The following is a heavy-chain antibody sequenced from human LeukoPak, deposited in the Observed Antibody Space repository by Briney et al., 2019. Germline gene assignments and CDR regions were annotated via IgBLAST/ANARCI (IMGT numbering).Heavy chain of an antibody. CDR2: IYYGGST. Sequence: PSETLSLTCTVSGGSISSSSHYWSWIRQPSGKGLEWIGSIYYGGSTYYNPPLKSRVTMSVDTSKNQFSLKLNSVTAADTAVYHCASRGAATVHFDYWGQGTLVAVSS. D-gene: IGHD2-15*01. CDR3: ASRGAATVHFDY. CDR1: GGSISSSSHY. J-gene: IGHJ4*02. V-gene: IGHV4-39*01.